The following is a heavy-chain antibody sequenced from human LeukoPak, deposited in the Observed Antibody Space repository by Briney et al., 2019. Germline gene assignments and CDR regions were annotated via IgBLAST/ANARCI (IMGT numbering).Heavy chain of an antibody. V-gene: IGHV3-48*01. CDR3: ARDPARGYSYGALY. J-gene: IGHJ4*02. D-gene: IGHD5-18*01. CDR2: ISSSSSTI. Sequence: GGSLRLSCAASGFTFSSYSMNWVRQAPGKGLEWVSYISSSSSTIYYADSVKGRLTISRDNAKNSLYLQMNSLRAEDTAVYHCARDPARGYSYGALYWGQGTLVTVSS. CDR1: GFTFSSYS.